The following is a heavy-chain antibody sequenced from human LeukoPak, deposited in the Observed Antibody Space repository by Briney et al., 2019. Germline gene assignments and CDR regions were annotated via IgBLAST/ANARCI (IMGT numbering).Heavy chain of an antibody. CDR2: IGANGGSS. CDR1: GFTFSNYA. Sequence: LTGGSLRLSCVASGFTFSNYAMSWVRQAPGQGLEWVSVIGANGGSSYHADSVNGRFTISRDNSKDTLYLQMNSLRTEDTAVYYCARTRNYYYYMDVWGKGATVSVSS. V-gene: IGHV3-23*01. D-gene: IGHD2/OR15-2a*01. J-gene: IGHJ6*03. CDR3: ARTRNYYYYMDV.